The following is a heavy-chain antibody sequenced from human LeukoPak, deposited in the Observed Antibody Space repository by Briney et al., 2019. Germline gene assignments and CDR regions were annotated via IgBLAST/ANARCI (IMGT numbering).Heavy chain of an antibody. J-gene: IGHJ4*02. V-gene: IGHV3-30-3*01. Sequence: GGSLRLSCAASGFTFSSYAIHWVRQAPGKGLDWVALISSDGSDKKYADSVKGRFTISRDNSKNTLYLQMHSLRVEDTAVYYCARDYPADYWGQGTLVTVSS. CDR2: ISSDGSDK. CDR3: ARDYPADY. CDR1: GFTFSSYA.